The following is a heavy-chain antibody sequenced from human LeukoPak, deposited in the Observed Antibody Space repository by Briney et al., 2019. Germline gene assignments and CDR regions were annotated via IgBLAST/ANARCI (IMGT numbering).Heavy chain of an antibody. D-gene: IGHD3-10*01. J-gene: IGHJ5*02. CDR2: ITPNNGDT. Sequence: ASVKVSCKASGYTFTGYWMHWVRQAPGQGPEWMGWITPNNGDTKYAQKCQGRVTMTRDTSINTAYMELKWLTSDDTAVYYWARERRAGEGTYSWLDPWGQGTLVTVSS. CDR3: ARERRAGEGTYSWLDP. V-gene: IGHV1-2*02. CDR1: GYTFTGYW.